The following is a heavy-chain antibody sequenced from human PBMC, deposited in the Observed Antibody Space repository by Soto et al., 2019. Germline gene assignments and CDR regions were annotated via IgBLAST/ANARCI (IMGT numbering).Heavy chain of an antibody. V-gene: IGHV4-31*03. CDR3: ATLGIAAAGIDY. CDR1: GGSISSGGYY. Sequence: QVQLQESGPGLVKPSQTLSLTCTVSGGSISSGGYYWSWIRQHPGKGLEWIGYIYYSGSTYYKPSLKNRVTISVDKSKNQSSLELSSVTAADTAVYSCATLGIAAAGIDYWGQGTLVTVSS. J-gene: IGHJ4*02. D-gene: IGHD6-13*01. CDR2: IYYSGST.